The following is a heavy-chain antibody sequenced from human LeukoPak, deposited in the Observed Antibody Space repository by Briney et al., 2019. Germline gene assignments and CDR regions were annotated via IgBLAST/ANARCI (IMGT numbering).Heavy chain of an antibody. D-gene: IGHD2-15*01. CDR3: ARVAAKTVDY. V-gene: IGHV4-34*01. CDR2: INHSGST. J-gene: IGHJ4*02. Sequence: SETLSLTCAVYGGSFSGYYWSWIRQPPGKGLEWIGEINHSGSTNYNPSLKSRVTISVDASKNQFSLKLSSVTATDTAVYYCARVAAKTVDYWGQGTLVTVSS. CDR1: GGSFSGYY.